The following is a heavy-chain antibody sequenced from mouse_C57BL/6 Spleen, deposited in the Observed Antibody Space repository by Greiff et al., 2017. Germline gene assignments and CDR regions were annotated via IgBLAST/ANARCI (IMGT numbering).Heavy chain of an antibody. D-gene: IGHD2-4*01. CDR3: AHYEYDGYYFAY. Sequence: VQLQQSGPELVKPGASVKISCKASGYSFTDYYMNWVKQSNGKSLEWIGVINPNYGTTSYNQKFKGKATLTVDQSSSTAYMQLNSLTSEDSAVYCGAHYEYDGYYFAYWGKGTTLTVSA. CDR2: INPNYGTT. J-gene: IGHJ2*01. V-gene: IGHV1-39*01. CDR1: GYSFTDYY.